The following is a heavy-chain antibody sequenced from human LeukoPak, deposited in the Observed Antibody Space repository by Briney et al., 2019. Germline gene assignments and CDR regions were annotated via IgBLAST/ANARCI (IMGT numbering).Heavy chain of an antibody. CDR2: IKQDGSEK. CDR1: GFTFSSYW. J-gene: IGHJ4*02. V-gene: IGHV3-7*01. CDR3: ARGPYEGSGYYFWY. Sequence: PGGSLRLSCAASGFTFSSYWMSWVRQAPGKGLEWVANIKQDGSEKYYVDSVKGRFTISRDNAKNSLYLQMNSLRAEDTAVYYCARGPYEGSGYYFWYWGQGTLVTVSS. D-gene: IGHD3-22*01.